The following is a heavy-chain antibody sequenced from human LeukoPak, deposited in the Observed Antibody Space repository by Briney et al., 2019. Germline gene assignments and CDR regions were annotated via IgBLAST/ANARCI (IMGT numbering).Heavy chain of an antibody. CDR1: GGTFSSYA. CDR2: IIPILGIA. V-gene: IGHV1-69*04. J-gene: IGHJ4*02. Sequence: ASVKVSCKASGGTFSSYAISWVRQAPGQGLEWMGRIIPILGIANYAQKFQGRVTITADKSTSTAYMELSSLRSEDTAVYYCATGIVGATGGKDFDYWGQGTLVTVSS. CDR3: ATGIVGATGGKDFDY. D-gene: IGHD1-26*01.